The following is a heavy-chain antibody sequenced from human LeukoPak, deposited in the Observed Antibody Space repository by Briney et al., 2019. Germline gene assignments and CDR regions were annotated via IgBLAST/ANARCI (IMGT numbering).Heavy chain of an antibody. D-gene: IGHD4-17*01. CDR2: ISSSGSTI. Sequence: GGSLRLSCTASGFTFSDYYMSWIRQAPGKGLEWVSYISSSGSTIYYADSVKGRFTISRDNAKNSLYLQMTSLRAEDTAVYYCAREEGRSSITVTTEGVYYFDYWGQGTLVTVSS. CDR1: GFTFSDYY. V-gene: IGHV3-11*01. CDR3: AREEGRSSITVTTEGVYYFDY. J-gene: IGHJ4*02.